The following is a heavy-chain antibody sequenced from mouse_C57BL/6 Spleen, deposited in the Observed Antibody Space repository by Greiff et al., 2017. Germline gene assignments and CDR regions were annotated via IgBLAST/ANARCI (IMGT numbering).Heavy chain of an antibody. CDR1: GYAFTNYL. V-gene: IGHV1-54*01. CDR3: AIDDSYPDY. D-gene: IGHD2-3*01. Sequence: QVQLQQSGAELVRPGTSVKVSCKASGYAFTNYLIEWVKQRPGQGLEWIGVINPGSGGTNYNEKFKGKATLTADKSSSTAYMQLSSLSSEDSAVYFCAIDDSYPDYWGQGTTLTVSS. J-gene: IGHJ2*01. CDR2: INPGSGGT.